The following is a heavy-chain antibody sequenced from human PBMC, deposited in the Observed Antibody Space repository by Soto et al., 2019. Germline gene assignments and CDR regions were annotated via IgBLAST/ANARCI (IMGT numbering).Heavy chain of an antibody. CDR2: ISGSGGST. J-gene: IGHJ4*02. Sequence: GGSLRLSCAASGFTFSSYAMSWVRQAPGKGLEWVSAISGSGGSTYYADSVKGRFTISRDNSKNTLYLQMNSLRAEDTAVYYCAKVPHDCSGGSCFDYWGQGTLVTVSS. CDR1: GFTFSSYA. D-gene: IGHD2-15*01. V-gene: IGHV3-23*01. CDR3: AKVPHDCSGGSCFDY.